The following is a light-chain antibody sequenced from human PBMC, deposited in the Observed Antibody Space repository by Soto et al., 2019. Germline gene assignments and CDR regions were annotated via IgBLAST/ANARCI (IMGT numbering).Light chain of an antibody. CDR2: DVN. Sequence: QSVLTQPPSVSGSPGQSITVSCTGTSSDIGASNFVSWYQQHPGRAPKLILYDVNNRPSGVSNHFSGSKSGNTASLVISGLQANDEADYYCSSYSTTNILVFGSGTKVTVL. CDR3: SSYSTTNILV. J-gene: IGLJ1*01. V-gene: IGLV2-14*03. CDR1: SSDIGASNF.